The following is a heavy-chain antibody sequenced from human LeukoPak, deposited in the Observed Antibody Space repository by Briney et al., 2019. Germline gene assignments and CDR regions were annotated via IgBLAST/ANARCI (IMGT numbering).Heavy chain of an antibody. D-gene: IGHD5-24*01. Sequence: GGSLRLSCAASGFTVISNYMSWVRQAPGRGLEWVSVIYSGGTTYYADSVKGRFTVSRDNAKNTLYLQMNSLRAEDTAVYYCARRDGYNLNWFDPWGQGTQVTVSS. J-gene: IGHJ5*02. CDR3: ARRDGYNLNWFDP. CDR2: IYSGGTT. CDR1: GFTVISNY. V-gene: IGHV3-53*01.